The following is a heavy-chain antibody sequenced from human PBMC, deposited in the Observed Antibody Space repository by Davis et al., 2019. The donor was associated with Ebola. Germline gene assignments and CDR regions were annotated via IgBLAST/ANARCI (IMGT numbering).Heavy chain of an antibody. CDR1: GFTFSSYG. CDR2: ISYDGGNK. V-gene: IGHV3-30*18. Sequence: PGGSLRPSCAASGFTFSSYGMHWVRQAPGKGLEWVAVISYDGGNKYYADPVKGRFTISRDNSKNTLYLQMNSLRAEDTAVYYCAKGRNRDYWGQGTLVTVSS. J-gene: IGHJ4*02. CDR3: AKGRNRDY. D-gene: IGHD1-14*01.